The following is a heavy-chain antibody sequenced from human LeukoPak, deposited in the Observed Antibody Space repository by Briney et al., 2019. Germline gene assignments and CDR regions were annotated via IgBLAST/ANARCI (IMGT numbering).Heavy chain of an antibody. CDR1: GFSLSTSGVG. D-gene: IGHD3-10*01. J-gene: IGHJ4*02. CDR3: ALFRRAATAFDY. CDR2: IYWNDDK. V-gene: IGHV2-5*01. Sequence: SGPTLVKPTQTLTLTCTFSGFSLSTSGVGVGWIRQPPGKALEWLALIYWNDDKRYSPSLKSRLPITKDTSKNQVVLTMTNMDPVDTATYYCALFRRAATAFDYWGEGTLVTVSS.